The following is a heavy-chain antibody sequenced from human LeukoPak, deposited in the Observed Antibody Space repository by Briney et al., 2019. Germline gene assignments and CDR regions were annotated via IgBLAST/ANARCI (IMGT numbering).Heavy chain of an antibody. V-gene: IGHV3-30*02. J-gene: IGHJ4*02. CDR1: GFTFSSYG. D-gene: IGHD6-13*01. CDR3: AKSGHSSSGIFDC. Sequence: PGGSLRLSCAASGFTFSSYGMHWVRQAPGKGLEWAAFIRYDGSNKYYADSVKGRFTISRDNSKNTLYLQMNSLRAEDTAVYYCAKSGHSSSGIFDCWGQGTLVTVSS. CDR2: IRYDGSNK.